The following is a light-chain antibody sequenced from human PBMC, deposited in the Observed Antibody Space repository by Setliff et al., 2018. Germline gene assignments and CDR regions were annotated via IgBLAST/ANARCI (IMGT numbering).Light chain of an antibody. V-gene: IGLV2-14*01. CDR2: DVS. CDR3: CSYAGSYTYV. CDR1: RYDVGGYNF. Sequence: QSALTQPASVSGAPGQSITISCTGTRYDVGGYNFVSWYQHHPGKAPKLMIYDVSVRPSGVSNRFSGSKSGNTASLTISGLQAEDEAEYYCCSYAGSYTYVFGTGTKVTVL. J-gene: IGLJ1*01.